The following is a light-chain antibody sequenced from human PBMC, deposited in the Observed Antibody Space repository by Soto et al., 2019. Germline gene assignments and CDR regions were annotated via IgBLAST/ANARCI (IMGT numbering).Light chain of an antibody. Sequence: QSVLTQPPSASGTPGQRVTISCSGSSSNIGSNYVYWYQQFPGTAPKLLIYRNNQRPSGVPDRFSGSKSGTSASLAIRGLRSEDEADYYCAAWDDSLSGPVFGGGTKVTVL. CDR2: RNN. CDR1: SSNIGSNY. CDR3: AAWDDSLSGPV. V-gene: IGLV1-47*01. J-gene: IGLJ2*01.